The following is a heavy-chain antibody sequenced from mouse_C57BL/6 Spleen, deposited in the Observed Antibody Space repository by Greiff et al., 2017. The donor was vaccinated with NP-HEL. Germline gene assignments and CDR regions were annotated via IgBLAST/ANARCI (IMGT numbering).Heavy chain of an antibody. J-gene: IGHJ2*01. V-gene: IGHV5-9-1*02. CDR1: GFTFSSYA. CDR3: TRDPLDY. CDR2: ISSGGDYI. Sequence: DVKLEESGEGLVKPGGSLKLSCAASGFTFSSYAMSWVRQTPEKRLEWVAYISSGGDYIYYADTVKGRFTISRDNARNTLYLQMSSLKSEDTAMYYCTRDPLDYWGQGTTLTVSS.